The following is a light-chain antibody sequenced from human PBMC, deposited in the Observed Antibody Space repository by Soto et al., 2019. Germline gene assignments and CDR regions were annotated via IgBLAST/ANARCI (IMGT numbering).Light chain of an antibody. CDR2: AAS. J-gene: IGKJ4*01. CDR1: QGVSRF. CDR3: QQLNSYPLT. Sequence: IQFTQSPSSLSASVGDRVTITCRASQGVSRFLAWYQQRPGKAPNILIFAASTLHSGVPSRFRGSGSGTDFTLTISRLQPEDFETYYCQQLNSYPLTFGGGTKVDIK. V-gene: IGKV1-9*01.